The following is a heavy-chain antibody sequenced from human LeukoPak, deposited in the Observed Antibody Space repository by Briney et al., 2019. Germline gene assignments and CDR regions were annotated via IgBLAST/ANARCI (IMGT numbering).Heavy chain of an antibody. CDR1: GFTFSSYG. CDR3: TRLRYSSSWYGSLYYYYYYMDV. V-gene: IGHV3-73*01. D-gene: IGHD6-13*01. Sequence: GGSLRLSCAASGFTFSSYGMHWVRQASGKGLEWVGRIRSKANSYATAYAASVKGRFTISRDDSKNTAYLQMNSLKTEDTAVYYCTRLRYSSSWYGSLYYYYYYMDVWGKGTTVTVSS. CDR2: IRSKANSYAT. J-gene: IGHJ6*03.